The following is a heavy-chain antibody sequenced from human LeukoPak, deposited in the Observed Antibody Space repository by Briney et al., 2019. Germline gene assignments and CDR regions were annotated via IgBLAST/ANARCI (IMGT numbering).Heavy chain of an antibody. CDR1: GFTFSSYE. V-gene: IGHV3-48*03. Sequence: GGSLRLSCAASGFTFSSYEMNWVRQAPGKGLEWVSYISSSGSTIYYADSVKGRFTISRDNAKNTLYLQMNSLRAEDTAVYYCARDVYGLGDYWGQGTLVTVSS. J-gene: IGHJ4*02. D-gene: IGHD1-14*01. CDR2: ISSSGSTI. CDR3: ARDVYGLGDY.